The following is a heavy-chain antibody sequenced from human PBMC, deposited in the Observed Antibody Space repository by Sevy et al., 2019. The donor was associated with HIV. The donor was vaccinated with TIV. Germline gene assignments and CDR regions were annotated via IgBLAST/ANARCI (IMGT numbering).Heavy chain of an antibody. Sequence: GGSLRLSCAVSGIIFTTSGMHWVRQAPGKGLEWVAVISYDGRNKFCGDSVKGRFTISRDKSKKILYLQMNSLRVEDTAVYYCAKDFTGYNGMDVWGQGTMVTVSS. V-gene: IGHV3-30*18. J-gene: IGHJ6*02. D-gene: IGHD3-9*01. CDR3: AKDFTGYNGMDV. CDR1: GIIFTTSG. CDR2: ISYDGRNK.